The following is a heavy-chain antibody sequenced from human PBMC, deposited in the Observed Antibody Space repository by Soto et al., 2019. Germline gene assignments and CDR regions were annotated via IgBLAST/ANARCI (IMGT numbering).Heavy chain of an antibody. V-gene: IGHV3-74*01. Sequence: PGGSQRLSFALGGFTFSSYWMHWVRQPPGKGLVWVSRINSDGSSTSYADSVKGRFTISRVNAKNTLYLQMNSLRAEVTAVYYCSRAPYYDLLLARFDPWGQGTLVTISS. CDR1: GFTFSSYW. CDR3: SRAPYYDLLLARFDP. CDR2: INSDGSST. D-gene: IGHD3-3*01. J-gene: IGHJ5*02.